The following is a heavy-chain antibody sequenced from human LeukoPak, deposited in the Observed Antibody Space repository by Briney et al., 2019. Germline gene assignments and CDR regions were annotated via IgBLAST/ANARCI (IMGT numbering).Heavy chain of an antibody. CDR2: INHSGST. D-gene: IGHD1-26*01. CDR3: ARREYRGSYIDY. J-gene: IGHJ4*02. Sequence: SETLSLTCAVYGGSFSGYYWSWIRQPPGKGLEWIGEINHSGSTNYNPSLKSRVTISVDTSKNQFFLKLSSVTAADTAVYYCARREYRGSYIDYWGQGTLVTVSS. V-gene: IGHV4-34*01. CDR1: GGSFSGYY.